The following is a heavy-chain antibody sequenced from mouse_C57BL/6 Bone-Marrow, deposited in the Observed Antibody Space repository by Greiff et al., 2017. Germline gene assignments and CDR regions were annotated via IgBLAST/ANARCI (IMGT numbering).Heavy chain of an antibody. D-gene: IGHD2-1*01. J-gene: IGHJ2*01. CDR2: INPGNGST. Sequence: QVQLKQPGTELVKPGASVKLSCKASGYTFTSYWMHWVKQRPGQGLEWIGNINPGNGSTNSTEKFKSKATLTVDKSSSTAYMQLSSLTSEDTAIYYCARGKELGNFYYFDYWGQGTTLTVSS. CDR3: ARGKELGNFYYFDY. V-gene: IGHV1-53*01. CDR1: GYTFTSYW.